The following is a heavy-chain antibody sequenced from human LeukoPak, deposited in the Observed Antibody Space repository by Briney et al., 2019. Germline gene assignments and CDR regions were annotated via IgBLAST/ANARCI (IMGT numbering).Heavy chain of an antibody. CDR1: GGTFSSYA. CDR2: IIPILGIA. CDR3: ARVPVADDNWFDP. J-gene: IGHJ5*02. D-gene: IGHD6-19*01. Sequence: SVKVSCKASGGTFSSYAISWVRQAPGQGLEWMGRIIPILGIANYAQKFQGRVTITADKSASTAYMELSSLRSEDTAVYYCARVPVADDNWFDPWGQGTLVTVSS. V-gene: IGHV1-69*04.